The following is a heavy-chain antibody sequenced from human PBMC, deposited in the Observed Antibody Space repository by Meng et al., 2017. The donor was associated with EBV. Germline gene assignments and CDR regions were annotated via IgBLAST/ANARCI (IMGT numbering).Heavy chain of an antibody. Sequence: VRVVQCGAGWSGPRASWKCYCKASGYTLRNYAINWMRQVPGQGLGWMGWINTYSGQATFAQGFTGRFVFSLDTPVTTAHLQISGLKTEDSAVYYCARGVEENGSHYPFDSWGQGTLVTVSS. D-gene: IGHD1-1*01. V-gene: IGHV7-4-1*02. CDR1: GYTLRNYA. CDR2: INTYSGQA. CDR3: ARGVEENGSHYPFDS. J-gene: IGHJ4*02.